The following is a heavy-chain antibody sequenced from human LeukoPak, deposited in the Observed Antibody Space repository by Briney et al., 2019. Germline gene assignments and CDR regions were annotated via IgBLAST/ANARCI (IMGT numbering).Heavy chain of an antibody. D-gene: IGHD2-8*02. CDR2: INPNSGGT. CDR1: GYTFTGYY. Sequence: ASEKVSCKGSGYTFTGYYMHWVRQAAGQGLEWMGRINPNSGGTNYAQKFQGRVTMTRDTSISTAYMELSRLRSDDTAVYYCARKPLYGYFDYWGQGTLVTVSS. CDR3: ARKPLYGYFDY. V-gene: IGHV1-2*06. J-gene: IGHJ4*02.